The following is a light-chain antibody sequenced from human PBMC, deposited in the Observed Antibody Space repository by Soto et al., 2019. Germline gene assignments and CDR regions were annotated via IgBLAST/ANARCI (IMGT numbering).Light chain of an antibody. V-gene: IGKV3-20*01. CDR2: GAS. CDR1: QSVSSSY. Sequence: EIVLTQSPGTLPLSPGERATLSCRASQSVSSSYLAWYQQKPGQAPRLLFYGASSRATGIPDRFSGSGSGTDFTLTISRLEPEDFAVYYCQQYGSSPETFGQGTKVEIK. J-gene: IGKJ1*01. CDR3: QQYGSSPET.